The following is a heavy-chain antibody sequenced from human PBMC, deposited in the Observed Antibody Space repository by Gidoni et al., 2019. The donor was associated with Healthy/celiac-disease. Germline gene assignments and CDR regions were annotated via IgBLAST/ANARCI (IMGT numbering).Heavy chain of an antibody. D-gene: IGHD6-19*01. Sequence: QLTLTASGPSLVKPTPTLTLPCTFSGFSLITSGMCVSWIRQPPGKALEWLALIDWDDDKYYSTALKTRLTIAKDTSKNQVVLTMTNMDPVDTATYYCARMSPVAGTPGFDYWGQGTLVTVSS. CDR3: ARMSPVAGTPGFDY. CDR1: GFSLITSGMC. J-gene: IGHJ4*02. V-gene: IGHV2-70*01. CDR2: IDWDDDK.